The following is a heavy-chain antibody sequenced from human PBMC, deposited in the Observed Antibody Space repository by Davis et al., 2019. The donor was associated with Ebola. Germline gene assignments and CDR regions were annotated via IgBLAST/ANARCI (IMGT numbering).Heavy chain of an antibody. D-gene: IGHD4-11*01. CDR1: GSTFTGYY. CDR2: INPNSGGT. Sequence: AALVKVSCKASGSTFTGYYMHWVRRAPGQGLEWMGRINPNSGGTNYAQKFQGRVTMTRDTSISTAYMELSRLRSDDTVVYYCARGDYNNWFDPWGQGTLVTVSS. CDR3: ARGDYNNWFDP. J-gene: IGHJ5*02. V-gene: IGHV1-2*05.